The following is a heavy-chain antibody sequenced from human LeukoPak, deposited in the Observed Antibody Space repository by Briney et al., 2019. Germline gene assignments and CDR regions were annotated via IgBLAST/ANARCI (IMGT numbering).Heavy chain of an antibody. CDR1: GYTFTSYA. J-gene: IGHJ4*02. V-gene: IGHV1-2*04. Sequence: ASVKVSCRASGYTFTSYAMNWVRQAPGQGLEWMGWINTNSGGTNYAQKFQGWVTMTRDMSISTAYMELSRLRSDDTAVYYCARASSGSYNFDYWGQGALVTVSS. CDR3: ARASSGSYNFDY. CDR2: INTNSGGT. D-gene: IGHD1-26*01.